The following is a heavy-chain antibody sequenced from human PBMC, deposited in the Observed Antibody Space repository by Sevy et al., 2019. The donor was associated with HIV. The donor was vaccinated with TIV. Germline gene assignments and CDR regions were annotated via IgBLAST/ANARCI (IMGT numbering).Heavy chain of an antibody. Sequence: ASVKVSCKASGYSFSSYGISWVRQAPGQGIEWMGWIGVYNGNTKYAEKLQNRVTMTTDTSTGTAYMELRSLRSDDTAVYYCARCLGGLRPWEYNWFDPSGQGTLVTVSS. V-gene: IGHV1-18*01. CDR1: GYSFSSYG. CDR3: ARCLGGLRPWEYNWFDP. D-gene: IGHD1-26*01. J-gene: IGHJ5*02. CDR2: IGVYNGNT.